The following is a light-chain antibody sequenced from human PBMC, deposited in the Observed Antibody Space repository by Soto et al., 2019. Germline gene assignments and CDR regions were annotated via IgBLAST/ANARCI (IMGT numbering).Light chain of an antibody. J-gene: IGKJ1*01. CDR3: QQYNLYST. V-gene: IGKV1-5*01. CDR2: DAS. CDR1: QSISNW. Sequence: DIQMTQSPSTLSASVGDRVTITCRASQSISNWLAWYQQKPGKAPKLLIYDASNLESGVPSRFSGSGSETEFTLPISSLQPDYFSTYYCQQYNLYSTFGQGTKVEIK.